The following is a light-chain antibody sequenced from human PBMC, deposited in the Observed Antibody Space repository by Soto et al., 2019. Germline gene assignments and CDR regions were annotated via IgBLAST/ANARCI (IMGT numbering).Light chain of an antibody. J-gene: IGKJ1*01. Sequence: EIVLTQSPGTLSLSPGARATLSCRASQSVSSSYLAWYQRKPGQAPRLLIYGASSRATGIPDRFSGSGSGTDFNLAISRLEPEDFAMYYCQHYGSSPRTFGRGTKVDIK. CDR2: GAS. V-gene: IGKV3-20*01. CDR3: QHYGSSPRT. CDR1: QSVSSSY.